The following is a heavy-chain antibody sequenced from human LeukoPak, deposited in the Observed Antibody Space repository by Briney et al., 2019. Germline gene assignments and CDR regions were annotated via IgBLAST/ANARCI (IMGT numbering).Heavy chain of an antibody. Sequence: SETLSLICTVSGGSISSGGYYWSWIRQHPGKGLEWIGYIYYSGSTYYNPSLKSRVTISVDTSKNQFSLKLSSVTAADTAVYYCAREYYYDSSGYYLIDYWGQGTLVTVSS. CDR3: AREYYYDSSGYYLIDY. D-gene: IGHD3-22*01. CDR2: IYYSGST. V-gene: IGHV4-31*03. J-gene: IGHJ4*02. CDR1: GGSISSGGYY.